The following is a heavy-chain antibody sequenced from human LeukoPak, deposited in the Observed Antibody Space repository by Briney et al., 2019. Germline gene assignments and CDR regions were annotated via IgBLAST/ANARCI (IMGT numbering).Heavy chain of an antibody. Sequence: GGSLRLSCAASGFTFISYCMSWVRQAPGKGLEWVANIKQDGSEKYYVDSVKGRFTISRDNAKNSVFLQMNNLRAEDTAIYYCARRGYHDSSGYDYWGQGTLVTVSS. CDR2: IKQDGSEK. V-gene: IGHV3-7*01. CDR1: GFTFISYC. D-gene: IGHD3-22*01. CDR3: ARRGYHDSSGYDY. J-gene: IGHJ4*02.